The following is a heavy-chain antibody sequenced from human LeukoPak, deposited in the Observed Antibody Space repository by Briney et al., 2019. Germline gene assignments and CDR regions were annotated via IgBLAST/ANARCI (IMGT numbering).Heavy chain of an antibody. CDR2: IYSGGST. CDR3: ARDSPLTTVTTGAFDI. Sequence: PGGSLRLSCAASGFTVSSNYMSWVRQAPGKGLEWVSVIYSGGSTYYADSVKGRFTISRDNSKNTLYLQMNSLRAEDTAVYYCARDSPLTTVTTGAFDIWGQGTMVTVSS. CDR1: GFTVSSNY. D-gene: IGHD4-17*01. V-gene: IGHV3-66*01. J-gene: IGHJ3*02.